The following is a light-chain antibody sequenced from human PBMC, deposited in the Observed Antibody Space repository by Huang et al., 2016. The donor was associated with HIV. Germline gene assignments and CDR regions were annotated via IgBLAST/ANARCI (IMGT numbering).Light chain of an antibody. J-gene: IGKJ2*01. V-gene: IGKV1-27*01. Sequence: GDRVTITCRASQDIRNYLAWYQQKPGTAPKLLISAASTLQSGVPSRFSGSGSGTDFTLTIGSLQPEDVATYYCQKYNSAPYTFGQGPSWRSN. CDR3: QKYNSAPYT. CDR1: QDIRNY. CDR2: AAS.